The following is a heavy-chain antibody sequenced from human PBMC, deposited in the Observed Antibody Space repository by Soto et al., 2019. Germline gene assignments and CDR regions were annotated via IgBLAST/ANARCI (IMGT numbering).Heavy chain of an antibody. CDR2: IKQDGSEK. CDR1: GFTFSSYW. CDR3: ASGVVVPAAYFDY. J-gene: IGHJ4*02. V-gene: IGHV3-7*01. Sequence: GGSLRLSCAASGFTFSSYWMSWVRQAPGKGLEWVANIKQDGSEKYYVDSVKGRFTISRDNAKNSLYLQMNSLRAEDTAVYYCASGVVVPAAYFDYWGQGTLVTVSS. D-gene: IGHD2-2*01.